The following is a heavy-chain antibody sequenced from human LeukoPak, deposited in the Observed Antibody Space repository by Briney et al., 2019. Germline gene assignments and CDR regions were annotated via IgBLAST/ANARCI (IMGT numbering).Heavy chain of an antibody. CDR2: ISSSSSTI. Sequence: GGSLRLSCAASGFTFSSYSMNWVRQAPGKGLEWVSYISSSSSTIYYADSVKGRFTISRDNAKNSLYLQMNSLRAEDTAVYYCARAVARYPTDYWGQGTLVTVSS. D-gene: IGHD1-14*01. J-gene: IGHJ4*02. CDR3: ARAVARYPTDY. V-gene: IGHV3-48*01. CDR1: GFTFSSYS.